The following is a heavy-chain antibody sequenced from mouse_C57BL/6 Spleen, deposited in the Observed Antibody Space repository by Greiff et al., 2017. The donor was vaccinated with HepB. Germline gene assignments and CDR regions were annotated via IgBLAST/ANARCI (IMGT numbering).Heavy chain of an antibody. Sequence: VQLQQSGTVLARPGASVKMSCKPSGYTFTSYWMHWVKQRPGQGLEWIGAIYPGNSDTSYNQKFKGKAKLTAVTSASTAYMELSSLTNEDAAVYYCTRGDYDPFWYFDVWGTGTTVTVSS. CDR1: GYTFTSYW. CDR3: TRGDYDPFWYFDV. V-gene: IGHV1-5*01. CDR2: IYPGNSDT. D-gene: IGHD2-4*01. J-gene: IGHJ1*03.